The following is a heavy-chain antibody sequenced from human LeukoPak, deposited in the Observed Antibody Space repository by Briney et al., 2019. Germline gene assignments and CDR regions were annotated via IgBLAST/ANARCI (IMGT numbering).Heavy chain of an antibody. V-gene: IGHV3-48*04. Sequence: AGGSLRLSCAASGFTFSSYSMNWVRQAPGKGLEWVSYISSSSSTIYYADSVKGRFTISRDNAKNSLYLQMNSLRAEDTAVYYCARAQGLRNNGMDVWGQGTTVTVSS. CDR1: GFTFSSYS. D-gene: IGHD6-25*01. J-gene: IGHJ6*02. CDR2: ISSSSSTI. CDR3: ARAQGLRNNGMDV.